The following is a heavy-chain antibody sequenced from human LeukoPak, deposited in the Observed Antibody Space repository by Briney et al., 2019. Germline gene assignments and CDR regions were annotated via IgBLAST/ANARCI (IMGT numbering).Heavy chain of an antibody. J-gene: IGHJ4*02. D-gene: IGHD1-26*01. CDR2: IYYSGST. CDR1: GGSISNYY. Sequence: PLETLSLTCTVSGGSISNYYWSWFRQPPGKGLEWIGYIYYSGSTKYNPSLKSRVTISVDTSKNQFSLKLSSVTAADTAVYYCARDQYSGSLDYWGQGTLVTVSS. CDR3: ARDQYSGSLDY. V-gene: IGHV4-59*12.